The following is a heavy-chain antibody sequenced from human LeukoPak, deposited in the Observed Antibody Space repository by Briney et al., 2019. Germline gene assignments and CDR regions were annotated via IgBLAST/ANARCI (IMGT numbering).Heavy chain of an antibody. J-gene: IGHJ5*02. CDR2: INTNTGNP. CDR1: GYTFTSSA. CDR3: ARAACCSSSSGDGWFDP. D-gene: IGHD6-6*01. V-gene: IGHV7-4-1*02. Sequence: ASVKVSCKASGYTFTSSAMNWVRQAPGQGLEWMGWINTNTGNPTYAQGSTGRFVFSLDTSVSTAYLQISSLKAEDTAVYYCARAACCSSSSGDGWFDPWGQGTLVTVSS.